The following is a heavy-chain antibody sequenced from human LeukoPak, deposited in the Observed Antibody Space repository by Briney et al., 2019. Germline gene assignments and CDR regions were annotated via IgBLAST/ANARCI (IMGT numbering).Heavy chain of an antibody. D-gene: IGHD3-22*01. CDR2: IGRSGSDI. V-gene: IGHV3-21*01. J-gene: IGHJ4*02. CDR1: GFTFSTYG. Sequence: GGSLRLSCAASGFTFSTYGMIWVRQAPGKGLQWVSSIGRSGSDIYYVDSLKGRFSISRDGAKNSLYLRMGRLRAGDTAVYYCVREANYYDSTGYPTKVHDFWGQGTLVAVSS. CDR3: VREANYYDSTGYPTKVHDF.